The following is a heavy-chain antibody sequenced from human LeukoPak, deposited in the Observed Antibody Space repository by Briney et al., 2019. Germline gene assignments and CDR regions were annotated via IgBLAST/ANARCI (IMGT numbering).Heavy chain of an antibody. CDR3: ARDNWNYGSSMDV. CDR2: IYYSGST. J-gene: IGHJ6*02. CDR1: GGSISSYY. Sequence: SETPSLTCTVSGGSISSYYWSWIRQPPGKGLEWIGYIYYSGSTNYNPSLKSRVTISVDTSKNQFSLKLSSVTAADTAVYYCARDNWNYGSSMDVWGQGTTVTVSS. D-gene: IGHD1-7*01. V-gene: IGHV4-59*01.